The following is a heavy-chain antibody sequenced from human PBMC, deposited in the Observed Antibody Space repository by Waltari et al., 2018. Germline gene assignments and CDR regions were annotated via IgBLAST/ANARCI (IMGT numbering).Heavy chain of an antibody. Sequence: QLQLQESGPGLVKPSETLSLTCTVSGGSISSSSYYWGWIRQPPGKGLEWIGNIYYSGSTYYNPSLKSRVTLSVDTSKNQFSLKLSSVTAADTAVYYCASSLGSSRSLDYWGQGTLVTVSS. V-gene: IGHV4-39*01. J-gene: IGHJ4*02. D-gene: IGHD6-13*01. CDR3: ASSLGSSRSLDY. CDR1: GGSISSSSYY. CDR2: IYYSGST.